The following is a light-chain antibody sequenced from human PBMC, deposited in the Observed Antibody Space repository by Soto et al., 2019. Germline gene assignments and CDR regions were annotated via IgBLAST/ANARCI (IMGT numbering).Light chain of an antibody. CDR2: DVS. CDR3: QQYNNWPLT. J-gene: IGKJ1*01. CDR1: QGVTTN. Sequence: EIVMTQSPGTLSVSPGERATLSCRAGQGVTTNFAWYQQKSGQSPRLLIYDVSIRATGVPARFSGTGSETDITLTISGLQSEDSAVYYCQQYNNWPLTFGQGTKVDIK. V-gene: IGKV3-15*01.